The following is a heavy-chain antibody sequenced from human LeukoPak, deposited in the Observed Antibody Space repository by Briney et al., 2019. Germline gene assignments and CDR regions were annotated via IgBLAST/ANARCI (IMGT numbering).Heavy chain of an antibody. Sequence: GGSLRLSCAASGFTFSTYGMNWVRQAPGKGLEWVSAISAGGGNTYYADSVKGRFTISRDNSKNTLFLEMNSLRAEDTALYYCTTTRPYGTTWAGAFEDWGQGTPVTVSS. CDR3: TTTRPYGTTWAGAFED. J-gene: IGHJ4*02. V-gene: IGHV3-23*01. CDR1: GFTFSTYG. D-gene: IGHD6-19*01. CDR2: ISAGGGNT.